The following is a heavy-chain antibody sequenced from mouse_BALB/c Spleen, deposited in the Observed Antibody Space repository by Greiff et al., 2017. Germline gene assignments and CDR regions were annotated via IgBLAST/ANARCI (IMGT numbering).Heavy chain of an antibody. CDR1: GFTFSSFG. CDR2: ISSGSSTI. CDR3: ARLGFDY. J-gene: IGHJ2*01. Sequence: VMLVESGGGLVQPGGSRKLSCAASGFTFSSFGMHWVRQAPEKGLEWVAYISSGSSTIYYADTVKGRFTISRDNPKNTLFLQMTSLRSEDTAMYYCARLGFDYWGQGTTLTVSS. V-gene: IGHV5-17*02. D-gene: IGHD4-1*01.